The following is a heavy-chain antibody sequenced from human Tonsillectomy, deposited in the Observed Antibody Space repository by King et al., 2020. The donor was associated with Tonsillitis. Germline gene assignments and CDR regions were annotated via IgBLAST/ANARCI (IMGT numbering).Heavy chain of an antibody. CDR2: IYHSELT. V-gene: IGHV4-30-2*01. D-gene: IGHD3-16*01. Sequence: QLQESGPGLVKPSQTLSLTCSVSGGSIRLGGYCWSWIRQTPGKGLEWIGYIYHSELTAYSPSLESRLTMSISVSKSQFSLNLKSVTAADTAIYYCARFGGPSAYFDSWGQGIQVTVAS. J-gene: IGHJ4*02. CDR1: GGSIRLGGYC. CDR3: ARFGGPSAYFDS.